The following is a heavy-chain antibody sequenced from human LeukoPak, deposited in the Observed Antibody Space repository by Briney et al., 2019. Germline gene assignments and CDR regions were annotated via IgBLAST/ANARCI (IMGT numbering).Heavy chain of an antibody. D-gene: IGHD3-22*01. J-gene: IGHJ4*02. CDR3: AREGYDSSGHNLDQ. Sequence: GGSLRLSCAASGLTFSNYDMHWVRQAPGKGLEWVAVIWYDGSNKYYADSVKGRFTISRDNSKNTLYLQMNSLRAEDTAVYYCAREGYDSSGHNLDQWGQGTLVTVSS. V-gene: IGHV3-33*01. CDR2: IWYDGSNK. CDR1: GLTFSNYD.